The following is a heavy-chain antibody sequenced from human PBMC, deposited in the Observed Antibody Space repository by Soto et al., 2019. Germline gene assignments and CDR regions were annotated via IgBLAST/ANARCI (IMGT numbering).Heavy chain of an antibody. J-gene: IGHJ4*01. CDR3: ARGETARASPFDY. CDR1: GDSINTYY. Sequence: SETLSLTCTVSGDSINTYYWSWIRRPPGKGLEWIGYIYYSGSTYYNPSLESRVTISVDTSKNQFSLKPNSVTAADTAVYYCARGETARASPFDYWGHGTLVTVSS. CDR2: IYYSGST. D-gene: IGHD1-26*01. V-gene: IGHV4-59*01.